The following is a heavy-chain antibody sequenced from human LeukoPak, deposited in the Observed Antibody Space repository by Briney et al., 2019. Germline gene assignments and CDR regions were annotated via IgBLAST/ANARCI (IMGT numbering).Heavy chain of an antibody. Sequence: PGGSLRLSCAASGFIFSNHWMTWVRQAPGKGLEWVANIKPDGSEKYYMESARGRFTISRDNAKNSQYLQMNRLRAGDTAVYYCARWGDSSGYDFWGQGTLVTVSS. J-gene: IGHJ4*02. CDR2: IKPDGSEK. CDR3: ARWGDSSGYDF. D-gene: IGHD3-22*01. V-gene: IGHV3-7*01. CDR1: GFIFSNHW.